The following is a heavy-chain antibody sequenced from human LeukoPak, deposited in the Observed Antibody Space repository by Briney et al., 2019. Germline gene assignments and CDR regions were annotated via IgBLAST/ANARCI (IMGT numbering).Heavy chain of an antibody. CDR1: GGSFSGYY. V-gene: IGHV4-34*01. D-gene: IGHD2-2*01. CDR3: AREEGVVPAATVYDY. J-gene: IGHJ4*02. CDR2: INHSGSN. Sequence: SEPLTLTCAVYGGSFSGYYWSWIRKPPGKGLELTGEINHSGSNNYNPSLKSRVTISVDTSKNQFSLKLSAVTAADTAVYYCAREEGVVPAATVYDYWGQGTLVTVSS.